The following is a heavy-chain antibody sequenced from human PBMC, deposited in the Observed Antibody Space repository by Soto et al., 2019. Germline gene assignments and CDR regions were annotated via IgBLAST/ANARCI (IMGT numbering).Heavy chain of an antibody. V-gene: IGHV4-59*11. CDR2: VFYTGGT. CDR1: GDSISSHY. J-gene: IGHJ6*04. Sequence: SETLSLTCTISGDSISSHYWNWIRQAPGKGLEWVGYVFYTGGTTYNPSLKSRLTMSVDTSKNQISLRLAAVTAEDTAVYYCASSVNNLYGLTVWGKGPTVTVSS. CDR3: ASSVNNLYGLTV. D-gene: IGHD3-16*01.